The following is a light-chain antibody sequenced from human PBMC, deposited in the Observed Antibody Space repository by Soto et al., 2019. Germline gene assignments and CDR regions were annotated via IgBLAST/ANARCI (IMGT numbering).Light chain of an antibody. J-gene: IGKJ2*01. CDR1: QSVLYSSNNKNY. CDR2: WAS. V-gene: IGKV4-1*01. Sequence: DIVMTESADSLAVSLGERATINCKSSQSVLYSSNNKNYLAWYQQKPGQPPKLLIYWASTRESGVPDRFSGSGSGTDFTLTISSLQAEDVAVYYCQQYYSTPPYTFGQGTNLEIK. CDR3: QQYYSTPPYT.